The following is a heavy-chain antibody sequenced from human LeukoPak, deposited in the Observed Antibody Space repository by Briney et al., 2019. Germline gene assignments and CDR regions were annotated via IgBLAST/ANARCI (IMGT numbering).Heavy chain of an antibody. CDR3: ARRAGMVRGVISWFDP. V-gene: IGHV4-34*01. J-gene: IGHJ5*02. CDR1: GGSISSYY. CDR2: INHSGST. D-gene: IGHD3-10*01. Sequence: PSETLSLTCTVSGGSISSYYWSWIRQPPGKGLEWIGEINHSGSTNYNPSLKSRVTISVDTSKNQFSLKLSSVTAADTAVYYCARRAGMVRGVISWFDPWGQGTLVTVSS.